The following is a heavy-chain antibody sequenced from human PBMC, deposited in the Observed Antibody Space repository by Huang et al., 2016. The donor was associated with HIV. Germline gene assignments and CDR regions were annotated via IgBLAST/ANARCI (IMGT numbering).Heavy chain of an antibody. D-gene: IGHD2-8*01. V-gene: IGHV4-34*02. CDR2: INHLGSH. Sequence: QVHLQQWGAGLLKSAETLSLTCAVYGGSLSGYYWSWLRQTPGKGREWIGEINHLGSHNYNPSLKSRVSISMDGSKKQFSLKLRSISDADTAVYVCARDATKNPRCWFDPWGQGTLVTVSS. CDR1: GGSLSGYY. J-gene: IGHJ5*02. CDR3: ARDATKNPRCWFDP.